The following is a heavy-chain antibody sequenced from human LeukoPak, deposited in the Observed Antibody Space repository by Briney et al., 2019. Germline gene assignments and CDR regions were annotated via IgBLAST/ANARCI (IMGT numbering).Heavy chain of an antibody. Sequence: HPGGSLRLSCAASGFTFSSYWMSWVRQAPGKGLEWVANIKQDGSEKYYVDSVKGRFTISRDNAKNSLYLQMNSLRAEDTAVYYCARVNTMIVVVTNYYYYYYMDVWGKGTTVTVSS. CDR2: IKQDGSEK. V-gene: IGHV3-7*01. J-gene: IGHJ6*03. D-gene: IGHD3-22*01. CDR1: GFTFSSYW. CDR3: ARVNTMIVVVTNYYYYYYMDV.